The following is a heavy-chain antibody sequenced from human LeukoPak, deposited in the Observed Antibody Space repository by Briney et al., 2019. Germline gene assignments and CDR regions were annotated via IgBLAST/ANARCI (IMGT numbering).Heavy chain of an antibody. CDR3: ARGRVTEFDY. J-gene: IGHJ4*02. Sequence: GGSLRLSCAASGFTFSTYSMSWVRQAPGKGLEWVSGINWNGGSTGYADSVKGRFTISRDNAKNSLYLQVSSLRAEDTALYYCARGRVTEFDYWGQGTLVTVSS. V-gene: IGHV3-20*04. D-gene: IGHD2-21*02. CDR1: GFTFSTYS. CDR2: INWNGGST.